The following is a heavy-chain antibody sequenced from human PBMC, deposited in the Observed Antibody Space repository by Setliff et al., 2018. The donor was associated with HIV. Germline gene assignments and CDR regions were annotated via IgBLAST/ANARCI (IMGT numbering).Heavy chain of an antibody. CDR3: ARGRSDFNYWSGYYGWLDP. V-gene: IGHV4-59*01. D-gene: IGHD3-3*01. J-gene: IGHJ5*02. CDR1: GGSISNYY. Sequence: LSLTCTVSGGSISNYYWSWLRQPPGKGLEWIGYIYYTGSTNYDPSLKSRVAISLDASKDQFSLRLSSVTAADTAVYYCARGRSDFNYWSGYYGWLDPWGQGILVTVSS. CDR2: IYYTGST.